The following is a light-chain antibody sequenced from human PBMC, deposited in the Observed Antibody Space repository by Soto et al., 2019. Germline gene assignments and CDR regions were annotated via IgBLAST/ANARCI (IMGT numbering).Light chain of an antibody. V-gene: IGLV2-14*01. CDR1: SSAVGGYNY. CDR3: SSYTSGSSFV. J-gene: IGLJ1*01. Sequence: QSALTQPASVSGSPGQSITISCTGTSSAVGGYNYVSWYQQHPGKAPKIMIYEVSNRHSGVSDRFSGSNSGNTASLTISGLQAEDEADYYCSSYTSGSSFVFGTGTKLTVL. CDR2: EVS.